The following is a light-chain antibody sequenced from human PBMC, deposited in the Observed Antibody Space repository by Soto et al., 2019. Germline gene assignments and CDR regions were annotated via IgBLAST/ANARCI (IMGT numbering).Light chain of an antibody. CDR3: QQSESSPRT. CDR1: QSVTSTY. J-gene: IGKJ1*01. Sequence: IELTQSPCTLSLSPGERATLSCRASQSVTSTYLAWYQQTPGQAPRLLIYGTSNRATGVPDRFSGSGSGTDFTLNISGLEPEDFAVYYCQQSESSPRTFGQGTKVDIK. CDR2: GTS. V-gene: IGKV3-20*01.